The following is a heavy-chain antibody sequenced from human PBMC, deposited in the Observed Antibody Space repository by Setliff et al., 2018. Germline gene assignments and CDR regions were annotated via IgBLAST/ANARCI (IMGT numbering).Heavy chain of an antibody. Sequence: SETLSLTCTVSGGSISSSNYYWGWIRQPPGKGLEWIGNIYYGGSAYYNPSLKSRVTISVDTSKNQFSLKLSSVTAADTAMYYCARDRRIVGARHAFDIWGQGTMVTVSS. V-gene: IGHV4-39*07. CDR2: IYYGGSA. D-gene: IGHD1-26*01. CDR3: ARDRRIVGARHAFDI. J-gene: IGHJ3*02. CDR1: GGSISSSNYY.